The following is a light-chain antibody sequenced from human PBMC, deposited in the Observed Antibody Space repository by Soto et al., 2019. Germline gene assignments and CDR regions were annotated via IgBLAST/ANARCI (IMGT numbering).Light chain of an antibody. V-gene: IGKV1-5*01. J-gene: IGKJ1*01. CDR2: DAS. CDR1: QSISSW. CDR3: QQYNSYLGT. Sequence: DIQMTQSPSTLSASVGDRVTITCRASQSISSWLAWYQQKPGKAPKLLIYDASSLEGGVPSRFSGSGSGTEFTLTISSLQPDDFAPYYCQQYNSYLGTFGQGTKVEIK.